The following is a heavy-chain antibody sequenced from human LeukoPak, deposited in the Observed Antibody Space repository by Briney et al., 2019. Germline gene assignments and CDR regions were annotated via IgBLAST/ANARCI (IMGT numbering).Heavy chain of an antibody. CDR2: IYYSGST. CDR3: ARGNYGDHY. Sequence: HSETLSLTCTVSGGSISSYYWSWIRQPPGKGLEWIGYIYYSGSTNYNPSLKSRVTISVDTSKNQFSLKLSSVTAADTAVYYCARGNYGDHYWGQGTLVTVSS. D-gene: IGHD4-17*01. J-gene: IGHJ4*02. V-gene: IGHV4-59*12. CDR1: GGSISSYY.